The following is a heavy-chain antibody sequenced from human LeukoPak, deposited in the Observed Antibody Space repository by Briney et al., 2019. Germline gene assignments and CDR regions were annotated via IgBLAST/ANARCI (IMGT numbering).Heavy chain of an antibody. Sequence: GASVKVSCKASGYTFTDYYMHWVRQAPGQGLQWMGWINAKSGGTTIAQNFQGRVTMTRDTSVSTAYMELSSLKSDDTAIFYCARIAVTSYGDFDNWGQGTLVTVSS. CDR2: INAKSGGT. V-gene: IGHV1-2*02. CDR3: ARIAVTSYGDFDN. D-gene: IGHD2/OR15-2a*01. CDR1: GYTFTDYY. J-gene: IGHJ4*02.